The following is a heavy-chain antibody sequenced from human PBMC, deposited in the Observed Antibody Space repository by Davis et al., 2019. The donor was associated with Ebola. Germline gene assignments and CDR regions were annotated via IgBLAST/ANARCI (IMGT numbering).Heavy chain of an antibody. CDR3: ARAQFPTTSDH. V-gene: IGHV1-18*01. Sequence: ASVKVSCKTSGGTFTNYAVNWVRQPPGQGLEWMGWINPHNGNTNYAQNVQGRVTMTTDTSTSTAYMEVGSLRSDDTAVYYCARAQFPTTSDHWGQGTLGTVSS. J-gene: IGHJ4*02. CDR2: INPHNGNT. D-gene: IGHD1-1*01. CDR1: GGTFTNYA.